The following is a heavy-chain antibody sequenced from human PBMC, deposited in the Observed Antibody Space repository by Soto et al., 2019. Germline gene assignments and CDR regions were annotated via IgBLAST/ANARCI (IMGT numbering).Heavy chain of an antibody. Sequence: EVQLLESGGGLVQPGGSLRLACAASGFTFNNYAMNWVRQAPGRGLEWVSIISPNGDSTYYADSVNGRFTISRENSQNTVFLQMNSLRAEDTAIYFCAKVRLTDYLRYAPHLWGQGTLVTVSS. J-gene: IGHJ3*01. CDR1: GFTFNNYA. D-gene: IGHD2-8*01. V-gene: IGHV3-23*01. CDR2: ISPNGDST. CDR3: AKVRLTDYLRYAPHL.